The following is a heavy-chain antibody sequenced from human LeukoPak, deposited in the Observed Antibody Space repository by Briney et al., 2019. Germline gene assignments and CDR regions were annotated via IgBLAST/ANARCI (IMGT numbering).Heavy chain of an antibody. CDR3: ARQSRDVDPGAFDI. CDR1: GGSISSYY. D-gene: IGHD3/OR15-3a*01. Sequence: SETLSLTCTVSGGSISSYYWSWIRQPPGKGLEWIGYIYYSGSTNYNPSLKSRVTISVDTSKNQFSLKLSSVTAADTAVYYCARQSRDVDPGAFDIWGQGTMVTVSS. CDR2: IYYSGST. V-gene: IGHV4-59*08. J-gene: IGHJ3*02.